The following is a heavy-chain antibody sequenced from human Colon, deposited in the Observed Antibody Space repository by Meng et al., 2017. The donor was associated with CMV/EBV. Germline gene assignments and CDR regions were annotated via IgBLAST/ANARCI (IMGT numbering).Heavy chain of an antibody. D-gene: IGHD1-1*01. J-gene: IGHJ4*02. CDR2: ITSDGSSA. V-gene: IGHV3-43*01. CDR3: GRDRVKRQLLFPDH. CDR1: GFTFGDYT. Sequence: GEFLKISCEGSGFTFGDYTMHWVRQAPGKGLEWVSLITSDGSSAYYADSFRGRFTISRDNNKNLLFLHMNSLRSEDTALYYCGRDRVKRQLLFPDHWGQGTLVTVSS.